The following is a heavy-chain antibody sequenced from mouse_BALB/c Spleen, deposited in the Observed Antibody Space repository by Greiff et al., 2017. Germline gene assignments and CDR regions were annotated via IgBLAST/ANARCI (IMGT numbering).Heavy chain of an antibody. CDR3: ARDYYGSSFFMDY. Sequence: VQLQQSGAELVRPGTSVKVSCKASGYAFTNYLIEWVKQRPGQGLEWIGVINPGSGGTNYNEKFKGKATLTADKSSSTAYMQLSSLTSDDSAVYFCARDYYGSSFFMDYWGQGTSVTVSS. V-gene: IGHV1-54*01. D-gene: IGHD1-1*01. CDR2: INPGSGGT. CDR1: GYAFTNYL. J-gene: IGHJ4*01.